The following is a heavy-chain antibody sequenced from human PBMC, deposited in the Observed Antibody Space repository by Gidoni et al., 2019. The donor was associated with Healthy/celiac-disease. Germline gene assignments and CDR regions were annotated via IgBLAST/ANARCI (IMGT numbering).Heavy chain of an antibody. J-gene: IGHJ6*02. CDR1: GYTFTSYD. Sequence: QVQLVQSGAEVKKPGASVKVSCKASGYTFTSYDINWVRQATGQGLEWMGWMNPNSGNTGYAQKFQGRVTMTRNTSISTAYMELSSLRSEDTAVYYCARVPVLRFLDPTPYYYYGMDVWGQGTTVTVSS. V-gene: IGHV1-8*01. CDR3: ARVPVLRFLDPTPYYYYGMDV. D-gene: IGHD3-3*01. CDR2: MNPNSGNT.